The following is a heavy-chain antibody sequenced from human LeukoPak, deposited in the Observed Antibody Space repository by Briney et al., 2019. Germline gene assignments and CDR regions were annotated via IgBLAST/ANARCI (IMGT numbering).Heavy chain of an antibody. CDR3: ARDLRGFDY. J-gene: IGHJ4*02. CDR2: IKQDGSET. V-gene: IGHV3-7*01. CDR1: GFTFSTYW. Sequence: PGGSLRLSCAASGFTFSTYWMSWVRQAPGKGLEWVANIKQDGSETNYVDSVKGRFTISRDNAKNSLFLQMNSLRAEDTDLYYCARDLRGFDYWGQGTLVTVSS.